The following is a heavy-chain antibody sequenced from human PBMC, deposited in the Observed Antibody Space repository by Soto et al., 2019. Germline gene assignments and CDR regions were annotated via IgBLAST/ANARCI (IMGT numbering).Heavy chain of an antibody. V-gene: IGHV4-34*01. CDR3: AREEAVGDSGYDLSSVY. CDR2: INHSGST. D-gene: IGHD5-12*01. J-gene: IGHJ4*02. CDR1: GGSFSGYY. Sequence: SETLSLTCAVYGGSFSGYYWIWIRQPPGKGLEWIGEINHSGSTNYNPSLKSRVTISVDTSKNQFSLKLSSVTAADTAVYYCAREEAVGDSGYDLSSVYWGQGTLVTVSS.